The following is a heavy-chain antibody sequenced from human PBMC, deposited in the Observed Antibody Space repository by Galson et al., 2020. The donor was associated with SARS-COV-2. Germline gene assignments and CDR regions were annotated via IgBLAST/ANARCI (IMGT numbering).Heavy chain of an antibody. V-gene: IGHV1-46*02. CDR3: ASSGSQEGYYYYYMDV. CDR1: GYTFNSYY. CDR2: INPSGGST. J-gene: IGHJ6*03. Sequence: ASVKVSCKASGYTFNSYYMHWVRQAPGQGLEWMGIINPSGGSTSYAQKFQGRVTMTRDTSTSTVYMELSSLRSEDTAVYYCASSGSQEGYYYYYMDVWGKGTTVTISS. D-gene: IGHD1-26*01.